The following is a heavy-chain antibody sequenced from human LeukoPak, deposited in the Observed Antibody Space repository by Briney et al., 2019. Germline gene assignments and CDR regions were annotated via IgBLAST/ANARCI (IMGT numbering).Heavy chain of an antibody. CDR1: GLTFSSYA. CDR3: AREGPNYYYYYMDV. CDR2: ISYDGSNK. Sequence: PGRSLRLSCAASGLTFSSYAMHWLRQAPGKGLAWVAVISYDGSNKYYADSVKGRFTISRDNSKNTLYLQMNSLRAEDTAVYYCAREGPNYYYYYMDVWGKGTTVTVSS. V-gene: IGHV3-30*01. J-gene: IGHJ6*03.